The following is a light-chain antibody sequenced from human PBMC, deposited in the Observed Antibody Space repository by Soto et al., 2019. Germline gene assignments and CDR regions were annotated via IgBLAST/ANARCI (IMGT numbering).Light chain of an antibody. J-gene: IGKJ5*01. CDR3: QQYNKWPPIT. Sequence: EIVMTQSPATLSVSPGERATLSCRASQSVNSDLAWYQQKPGQAPRLLISGASTRATGIPARFSARGSGTDFTLTISSLQSEDSAVYYCQQYNKWPPITFGQGTRLEIK. CDR2: GAS. V-gene: IGKV3-15*01. CDR1: QSVNSD.